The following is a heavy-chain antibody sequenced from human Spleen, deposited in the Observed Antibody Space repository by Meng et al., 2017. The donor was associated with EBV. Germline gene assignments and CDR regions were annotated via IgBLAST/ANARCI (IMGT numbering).Heavy chain of an antibody. V-gene: IGHV6-1*01. Sequence: QLQLPQSGPGLVKASLTLSRPCAISGARVSRNNIAWNWIRQSSSRGLEWLGRTYYRSKWYNDYAVSVKSRITINPDSSKNQFSLQLNSVTPEDTAVYYCARSSIYGDYGFDYWGQGTLVTVSS. CDR3: ARSSIYGDYGFDY. CDR1: GARVSRNNIA. CDR2: TYYRSKWYN. D-gene: IGHD4-17*01. J-gene: IGHJ4*02.